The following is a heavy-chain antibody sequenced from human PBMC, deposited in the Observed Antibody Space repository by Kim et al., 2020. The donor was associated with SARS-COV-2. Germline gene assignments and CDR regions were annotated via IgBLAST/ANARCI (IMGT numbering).Heavy chain of an antibody. V-gene: IGHV4-30-4*01. CDR1: GGSISSGDYY. Sequence: SETLSLTCTVSGGSISSGDYYWSWIRQPPGKGLEWIGYIYYSGSTYYNPSLKSRVTISVDTSKNQFSLKLSSVTAADTAVYYCAREGITGTTRSFQHWGQGTLVTVSS. D-gene: IGHD1-7*01. CDR3: AREGITGTTRSFQH. CDR2: IYYSGST. J-gene: IGHJ1*01.